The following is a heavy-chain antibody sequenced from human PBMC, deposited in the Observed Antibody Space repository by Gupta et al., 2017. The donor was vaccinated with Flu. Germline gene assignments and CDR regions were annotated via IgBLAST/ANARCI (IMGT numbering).Heavy chain of an antibody. J-gene: IGHJ4*02. CDR3: ANPPGGGYDYVVDY. D-gene: IGHD3-16*01. CDR2: ISGSGRST. Sequence: SGFTFSNFGMSWVRQAPGKGLEWVSSISGSGRSTYYADSVKGRFTISRDNSKNTLSLQMNSLRGDDTAVYYCANPPGGGYDYVVDYWGQGTLVTVSS. V-gene: IGHV3-23*01. CDR1: GFTFSNFG.